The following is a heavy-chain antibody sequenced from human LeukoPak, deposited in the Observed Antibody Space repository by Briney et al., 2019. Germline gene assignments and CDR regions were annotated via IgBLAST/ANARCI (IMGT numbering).Heavy chain of an antibody. J-gene: IGHJ4*02. V-gene: IGHV1-2*02. CDR1: GYTFTGYY. CDR3: ASPSAGDYVLHYY. D-gene: IGHD4-17*01. CDR2: INPNSGGT. Sequence: VASVKVSCKASGYTFTGYYMHWVRQAPGQGLEWMGWINPNSGGTNYAQKFQGRVTMTRDTSISTAYMELSRLRSDDTAVYYCASPSAGDYVLHYYWGQGTLVTVSS.